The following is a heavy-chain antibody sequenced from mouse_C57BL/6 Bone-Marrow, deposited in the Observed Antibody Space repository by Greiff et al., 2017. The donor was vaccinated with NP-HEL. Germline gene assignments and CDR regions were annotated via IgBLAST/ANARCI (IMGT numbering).Heavy chain of an antibody. Sequence: EVKLMESGGGLVQPKGSLKLSCAASGFSFNTYAMNWVRQAPGKGLEWVARIRSKSNNYATYYADSVKDRFTISRDDSESMLYLQMNNLKTEDTAMYYCVRHGWYFDVWGTGTTVTVSS. CDR3: VRHGWYFDV. J-gene: IGHJ1*03. CDR1: GFSFNTYA. V-gene: IGHV10-1*01. CDR2: IRSKSNNYAT.